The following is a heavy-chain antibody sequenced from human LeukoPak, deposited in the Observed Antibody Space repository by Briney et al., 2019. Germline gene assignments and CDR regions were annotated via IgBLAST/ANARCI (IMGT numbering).Heavy chain of an antibody. CDR2: IYWDDDK. CDR1: GCSLSTSGVG. V-gene: IGHV2-5*02. J-gene: IGHJ4*02. CDR3: AHSLTTVTYFDY. D-gene: IGHD4-17*01. Sequence: SGPTLVKPTQTLTLTCTFSGCSLSTSGVGVGWIRQPPGKALGWLALIYWDDDKRYSPSLKSRPTITKDTSKHQVVLTMTNMDPVDTATYYCAHSLTTVTYFDYWGQGTLVTVSS.